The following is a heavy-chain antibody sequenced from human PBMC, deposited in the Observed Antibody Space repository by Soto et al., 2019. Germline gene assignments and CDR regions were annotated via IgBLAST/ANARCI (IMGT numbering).Heavy chain of an antibody. J-gene: IGHJ4*02. Sequence: SVKVSCKASGGTFSSYAISWVRQAPGQGLEWMGGIIPIFGTANYAQKFQGRVTITADKSTSTAYMELSSLRSEDTVVYYCARDYGDGSGSYYARFDYWGQGTMVTVSS. CDR3: ARDYGDGSGSYYARFDY. CDR2: IIPIFGTA. CDR1: GGTFSSYA. D-gene: IGHD3-10*01. V-gene: IGHV1-69*06.